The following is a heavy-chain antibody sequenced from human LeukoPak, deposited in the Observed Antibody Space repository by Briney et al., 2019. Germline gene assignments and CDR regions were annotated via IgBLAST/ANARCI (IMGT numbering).Heavy chain of an antibody. D-gene: IGHD3-10*01. Sequence: SETLSLTCAVSGGSISSSNWWSWVRQPPGKGLEWIGEIYHSGSTNYNPSLKSRVTISVDKSKNQFSLKLSSVTAADTAVYYCVEVEMVRGVNTNWGQGTLVTVSS. CDR1: GGSISSSNW. CDR3: VEVEMVRGVNTN. J-gene: IGHJ4*02. CDR2: IYHSGST. V-gene: IGHV4-4*02.